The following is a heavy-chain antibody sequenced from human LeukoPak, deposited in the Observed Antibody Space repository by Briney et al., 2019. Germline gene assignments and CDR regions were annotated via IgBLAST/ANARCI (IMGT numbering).Heavy chain of an antibody. Sequence: GGSLRLSCEASGFTVSDYYMSWVRQAPVKGLEWVSLIHSGGTIYYTDSVKGRFTISRDNSKNTLYLQMNSLTIEDTAVYYCAFGRYPFDYWGQGTLVTVSS. CDR1: GFTVSDYY. CDR2: IHSGGTI. D-gene: IGHD3-16*02. V-gene: IGHV3-66*01. CDR3: AFGRYPFDY. J-gene: IGHJ4*02.